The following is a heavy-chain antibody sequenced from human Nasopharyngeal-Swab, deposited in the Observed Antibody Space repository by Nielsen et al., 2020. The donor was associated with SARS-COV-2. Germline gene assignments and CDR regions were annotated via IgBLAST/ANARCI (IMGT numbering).Heavy chain of an antibody. CDR2: IYYSGST. Sequence: RQAPGKGLEWLGSIYYSGSTYYTPSLKSRVTISVDTSKNQFSLKLSSVTAADTAVYYCARRPPGIGPRAFDIWGQGTMVTVSS. J-gene: IGHJ3*02. D-gene: IGHD3-10*01. V-gene: IGHV4-39*01. CDR3: ARRPPGIGPRAFDI.